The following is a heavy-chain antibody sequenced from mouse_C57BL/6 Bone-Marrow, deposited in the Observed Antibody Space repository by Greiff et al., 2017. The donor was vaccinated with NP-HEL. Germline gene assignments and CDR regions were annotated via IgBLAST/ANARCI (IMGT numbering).Heavy chain of an antibody. Sequence: VQLQQPGAELVKPGASVKMSCKASGYTFTSYWMHWVKQRPGQGLEWIGYINPSSGYTKYTQKFKDKATLTADKSSSTAYMQLSSLTYEDSAVYYCARAYYGNPYYFDYWGQGTTLTVSS. CDR3: ARAYYGNPYYFDY. D-gene: IGHD2-1*01. V-gene: IGHV1-7*01. CDR2: INPSSGYT. CDR1: GYTFTSYW. J-gene: IGHJ2*01.